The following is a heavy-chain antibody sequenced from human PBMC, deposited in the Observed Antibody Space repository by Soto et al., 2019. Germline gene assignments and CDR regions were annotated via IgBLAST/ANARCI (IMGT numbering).Heavy chain of an antibody. Sequence: GGSLRLSCAASGFTFSSYGMHWVRQAPGKGLEWVAVISYDGSNKYYADSVKGRFTISRDNSKNTLYLQMNSLRAEDTAVYYCAKDFWSGYSRPSLDYWGQGTLVTVSS. CDR1: GFTFSSYG. CDR3: AKDFWSGYSRPSLDY. J-gene: IGHJ4*02. D-gene: IGHD3-3*01. V-gene: IGHV3-30*18. CDR2: ISYDGSNK.